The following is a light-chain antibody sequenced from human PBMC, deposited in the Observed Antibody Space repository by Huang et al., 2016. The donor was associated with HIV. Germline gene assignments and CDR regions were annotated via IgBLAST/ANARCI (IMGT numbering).Light chain of an antibody. CDR1: QSVVTK. CDR3: QQYNNWPPLT. J-gene: IGKJ4*01. CDR2: DAS. Sequence: EIVMTQAPATLSVSPGERATLSCRASQSVVTKLAWYQHTPGQAPSLLIYDASTRAAGTPARFTGSGSGTEFTLTISSLQSEDFVVYFCQQYNNWPPLTFGGGTKVEIK. V-gene: IGKV3-15*01.